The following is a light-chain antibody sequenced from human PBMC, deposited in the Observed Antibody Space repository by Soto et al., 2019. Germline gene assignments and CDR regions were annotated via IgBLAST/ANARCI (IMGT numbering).Light chain of an antibody. CDR2: EVD. J-gene: IGLJ1*01. CDR3: KSYAVGSTYV. V-gene: IGLV2-14*01. CDR1: GGDIGYFNY. Sequence: QSVLTQPASVSGSPGQSITISCTGTGGDIGYFNYVSWYQQQPGKAPKLMIYEVDNRPSGVSIRFSGSKSGSTASLTISGLQAEDEADYYCKSYAVGSTYVFGTGTKVTVL.